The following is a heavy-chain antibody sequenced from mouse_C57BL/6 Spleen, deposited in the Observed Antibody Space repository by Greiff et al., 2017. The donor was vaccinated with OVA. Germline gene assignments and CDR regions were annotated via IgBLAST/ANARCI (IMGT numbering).Heavy chain of an antibody. CDR2: ISSGITTI. CDR3: ARRFITTIVGYFDV. D-gene: IGHD1-1*01. J-gene: IGHJ1*03. V-gene: IGHV5-17*01. Sequence: EVHLVESGGGLVKPGGSLKLSCAASGFTFSDYGIHWVRQAPEKGLEWVAYISSGITTIYYADTVKGRFTISRDNAKNTLFLQMTRLRSEDTAMYYCARRFITTIVGYFDVWGTGTTVTVSS. CDR1: GFTFSDYG.